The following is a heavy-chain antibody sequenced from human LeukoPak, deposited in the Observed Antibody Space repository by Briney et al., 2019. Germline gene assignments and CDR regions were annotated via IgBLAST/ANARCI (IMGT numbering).Heavy chain of an antibody. CDR3: TRGYPIFDY. V-gene: IGHV3-74*01. CDR1: GFXFSRYW. Sequence: GGSLRLSCAASGFXFSRYWMHWVRQAPGKGLVWVSRINTDGSSTSYADSVKGRFTISRDNAKNTLYLQMNSLRVEDTAVYYCTRGYPIFDYWGQGTLVTVSS. D-gene: IGHD3-16*02. J-gene: IGHJ4*02. CDR2: INTDGSST.